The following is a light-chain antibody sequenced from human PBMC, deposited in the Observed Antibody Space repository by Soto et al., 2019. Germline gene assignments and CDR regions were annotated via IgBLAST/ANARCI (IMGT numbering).Light chain of an antibody. CDR2: KVS. J-gene: IGKJ1*01. CDR3: MQGTHWPPT. CDR1: QSPVSSVGTTF. V-gene: IGKV2-30*01. Sequence: DVVMTQSPLSLPVTLGQPASFSCSPGQSPVSSVGTTFLNWFQQRPGQSPRRLIYKVSNRDSGVPDRFSGSGSGTEFTLKISRVEAEDVGLYYCMQGTHWPPTFGQGTKVEIK.